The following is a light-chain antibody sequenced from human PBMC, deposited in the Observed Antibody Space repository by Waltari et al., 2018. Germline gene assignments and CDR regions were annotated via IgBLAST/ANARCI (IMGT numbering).Light chain of an antibody. J-gene: IGKJ5*01. CDR2: NAS. V-gene: IGKV3-11*01. Sequence: ASHMVWIKLDPYQHRPGLSPSPVIDNASLTAPGIPARFSGSASRTEFTLNVSSLEPEDWPVYSCQQRSNWPITFGQGTRLEIK. CDR1: HMVWIK. CDR3: QQRSNWPIT.